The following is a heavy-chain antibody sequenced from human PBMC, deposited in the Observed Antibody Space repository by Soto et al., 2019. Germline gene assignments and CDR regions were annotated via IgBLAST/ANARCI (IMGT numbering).Heavy chain of an antibody. CDR2: FSGCGGST. V-gene: IGHV3-23*01. CDR1: WFTFSSLA. J-gene: IGHJ6*02. D-gene: IGHD3-3*01. CDR3: AKSKPTYDFWSGSLVPSNTHYGMDV. Sequence: AVGFLRLSCAASWFTFSSLAISWVLQAPGKGLEWVSAFSGCGGSTFYADSVKGRFTIPRDNSKNTLYLKMNSLRAEDTAVYYCAKSKPTYDFWSGSLVPSNTHYGMDVWGQGTTVPVSS.